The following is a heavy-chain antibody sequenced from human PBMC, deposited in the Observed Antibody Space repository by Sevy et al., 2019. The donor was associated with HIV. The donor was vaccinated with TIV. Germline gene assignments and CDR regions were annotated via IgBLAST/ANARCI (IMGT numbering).Heavy chain of an antibody. J-gene: IGHJ4*02. CDR1: GFTVSTNY. Sequence: GGSLRLSCAASGFTVSTNYMSWVRQAPGKGLEWVSVIYSDGGTYYADSVKGRFTISRDNSKNKLYFQMNSLRAEDTAVYYCARAYRSRWEPIYLDYWGQGTLVTVSS. CDR3: ARAYRSRWEPIYLDY. D-gene: IGHD1-26*01. CDR2: IYSDGGT. V-gene: IGHV3-53*01.